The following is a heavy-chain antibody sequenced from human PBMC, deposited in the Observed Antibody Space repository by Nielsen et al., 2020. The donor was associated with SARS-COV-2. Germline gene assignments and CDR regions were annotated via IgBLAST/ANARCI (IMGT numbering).Heavy chain of an antibody. V-gene: IGHV3-43*02. CDR3: TKVLGSWFPYSFDY. CDR1: GFTFDDYA. D-gene: IGHD6-13*01. Sequence: GGSLRLSCAASGFTFDDYAMHWVRQAPGKGLEWVSLISGDGGSTYYADSVKGRFTISRDNSKNSLYLQMNSLRTEDTALYYCTKVLGSWFPYSFDYRGQGTLVTVSS. CDR2: ISGDGGST. J-gene: IGHJ4*02.